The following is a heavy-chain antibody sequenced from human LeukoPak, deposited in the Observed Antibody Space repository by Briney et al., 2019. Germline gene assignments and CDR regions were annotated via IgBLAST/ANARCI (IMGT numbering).Heavy chain of an antibody. V-gene: IGHV3-74*01. D-gene: IGHD3-16*01. CDR2: IDGDGSRA. CDR1: GFTFNTYW. J-gene: IGHJ3*01. CDR3: VREAGGTYAFDV. Sequence: GGSLRLSCAASGFTFNTYWMRWVRQGPGKGLVWVSRIDGDGSRASYADSVKGRFTISRDNAKNTLYLQMNSPRPEDTAVYFCVREAGGTYAFDVWGQGTMVTVPS.